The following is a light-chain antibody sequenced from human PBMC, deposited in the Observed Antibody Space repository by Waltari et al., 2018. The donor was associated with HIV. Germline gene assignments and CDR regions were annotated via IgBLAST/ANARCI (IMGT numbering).Light chain of an antibody. CDR3: QAWDSSSAVV. CDR2: QDN. Sequence: SYELTQPPSVSVSPGQTASITCSGDKLGDKYACWYQQKPGQSPVLVIYQDNKRPSGIPERFAGSNSGNTATLTISGTQAMDEADFYCQAWDSSSAVVFGGGTNLTVL. J-gene: IGLJ2*01. V-gene: IGLV3-1*01. CDR1: KLGDKY.